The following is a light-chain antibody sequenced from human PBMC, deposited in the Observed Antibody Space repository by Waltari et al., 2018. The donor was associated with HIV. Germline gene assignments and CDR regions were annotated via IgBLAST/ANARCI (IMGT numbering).Light chain of an antibody. CDR3: QSVDSSATYWV. CDR1: ALPDQY. Sequence: SYELRQPPSVSVSPGQTARITCSGDALPDQYVSWYQQKPGQAPLLVIFKDSERPSGIPERFSGSSSGTTVTLTVTGVQAEDEADYYCQSVDSSATYWVFGGGTKLTVL. CDR2: KDS. V-gene: IGLV3-25*03. J-gene: IGLJ3*02.